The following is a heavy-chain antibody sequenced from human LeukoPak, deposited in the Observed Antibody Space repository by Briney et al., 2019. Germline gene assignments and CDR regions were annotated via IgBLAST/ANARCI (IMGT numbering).Heavy chain of an antibody. CDR3: ARAHDYYDSSGYGYYFDY. CDR1: GGSFSGYY. D-gene: IGHD3-22*01. J-gene: IGHJ4*02. CDR2: INHSGST. Sequence: PSETLSLTCAVYGGSFSGYYWSWIRQPPGKGLEWIGEINHSGSTYYNPSLKSRVTISVDRSKHQFSLKLSSVTAADTAVYYCARAHDYYDSSGYGYYFDYWGQGTLVTVSS. V-gene: IGHV4-34*01.